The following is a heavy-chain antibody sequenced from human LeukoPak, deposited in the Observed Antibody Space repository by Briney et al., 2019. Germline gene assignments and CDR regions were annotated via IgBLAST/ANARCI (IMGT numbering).Heavy chain of an antibody. J-gene: IGHJ4*02. V-gene: IGHV3-48*03. CDR1: GFTFSSYE. Sequence: GGSLRLSCAASGFTFSSYEMNWVRQAPGKGLEWVSYISGSGSTMFYADSVKGRFTISRDNSKNTLYLQMSSLRAEDTAVYYCAKRGESDGLYYFDSWGQGTPVTVSS. D-gene: IGHD3-10*01. CDR3: AKRGESDGLYYFDS. CDR2: ISGSGSTM.